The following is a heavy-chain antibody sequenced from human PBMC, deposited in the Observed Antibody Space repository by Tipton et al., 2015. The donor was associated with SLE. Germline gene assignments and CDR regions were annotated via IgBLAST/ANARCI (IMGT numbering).Heavy chain of an antibody. CDR2: IYHSGST. CDR3: AEQSGYDWWGYYYYGMDV. CDR1: GYSISSGYY. Sequence: TLSLTCAVSGYSISSGYYWGWIRQPPGKGLEWIGSIYHSGSTYYNPSLKSRVTISVDTSKNQFSLKLSSVTAADTAVYYCAEQSGYDWWGYYYYGMDVWGQGTTVTVSS. D-gene: IGHD5-12*01. V-gene: IGHV4-38-2*01. J-gene: IGHJ6*02.